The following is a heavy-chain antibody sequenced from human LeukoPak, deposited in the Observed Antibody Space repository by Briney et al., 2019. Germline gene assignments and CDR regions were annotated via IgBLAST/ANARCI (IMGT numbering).Heavy chain of an antibody. Sequence: SETLSLTCAVSGGSISSGGYSWSWIRQPPGKGLEWIGYIYHSGSTYYNPFLKSRVTISVDRSKNQFSLKLSSVTAADTAVYYCARGGYSYGLYNWFDPWGQGTLVTVSS. CDR3: ARGGYSYGLYNWFDP. V-gene: IGHV4-30-2*01. CDR1: GGSISSGGYS. J-gene: IGHJ5*02. CDR2: IYHSGST. D-gene: IGHD5-18*01.